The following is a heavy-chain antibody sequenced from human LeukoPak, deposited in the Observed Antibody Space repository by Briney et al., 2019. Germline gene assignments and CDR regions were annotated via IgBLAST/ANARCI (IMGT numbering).Heavy chain of an antibody. CDR2: INHSGST. J-gene: IGHJ6*02. CDR1: GGSFSGYY. CDR3: ARHTHGSRSYYPNYYYYYGMDV. Sequence: SETLSLTCAVYGGSFSGYYWSWIRQPPGKGLEWIGEINHSGSTNYNPSLKSRVTISVDTSKNQFSLKLSSVTAADTAVYYCARHTHGSRSYYPNYYYYYGMDVWGQGTTVTVSS. V-gene: IGHV4-34*01. D-gene: IGHD3-10*01.